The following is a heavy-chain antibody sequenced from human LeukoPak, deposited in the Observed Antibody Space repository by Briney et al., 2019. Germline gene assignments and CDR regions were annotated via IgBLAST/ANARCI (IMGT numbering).Heavy chain of an antibody. J-gene: IGHJ4*02. CDR1: GFPFSSYD. V-gene: IGHV3-13*04. CDR2: IGTAGDT. Sequence: RSLSLSSAASGFPFSSYDMHWVRQATGKGLEWVSAIGTAGDTYYPGSVKGRFTISRENAKNSLYLQMNSLRAGDTAVYYCASDGIYGDWGRGTLVTVSS. CDR3: ASDGIYGD. D-gene: IGHD4-17*01.